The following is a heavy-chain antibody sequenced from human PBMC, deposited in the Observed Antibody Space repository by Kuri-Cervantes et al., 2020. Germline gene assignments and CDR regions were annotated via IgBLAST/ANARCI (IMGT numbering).Heavy chain of an antibody. CDR2: INVGNGNT. Sequence: ASVKVSCKASGNTFTSYAMHWVRQAPGQRLEWMARINVGNGNTRYSQKFQGRITITRDTSASTAYMELSSLRSEDTAVYYCARGDPDSSGPLEFGGQGTLVTVSS. V-gene: IGHV1-3*01. J-gene: IGHJ4*02. D-gene: IGHD3-22*01. CDR3: ARGDPDSSGPLEF. CDR1: GNTFTSYA.